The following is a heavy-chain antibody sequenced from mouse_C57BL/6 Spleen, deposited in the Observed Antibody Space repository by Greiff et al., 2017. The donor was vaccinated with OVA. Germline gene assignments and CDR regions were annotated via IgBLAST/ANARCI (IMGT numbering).Heavy chain of an antibody. Sequence: EVQVVESGGGLVQPGGSLSLSCAASGFTFTDYYMSWVRQPPGKALEWLGFIRNKANGYTTEYSASVKGRFTISRDNSQSILYLQMNALRAEDSATYYCARLGDYDGAYWGQGTLVTVSA. CDR3: ARLGDYDGAY. V-gene: IGHV7-3*01. CDR2: IRNKANGYTT. J-gene: IGHJ3*01. D-gene: IGHD2-4*01. CDR1: GFTFTDYY.